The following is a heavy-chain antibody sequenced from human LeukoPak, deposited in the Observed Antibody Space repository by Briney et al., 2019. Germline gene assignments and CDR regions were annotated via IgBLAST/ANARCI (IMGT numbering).Heavy chain of an antibody. CDR3: AREPDGNFDY. D-gene: IGHD1-14*01. CDR2: ISSTGIYI. V-gene: IGHV3-21*01. J-gene: IGHJ4*02. Sequence: GGSLRLSCAASGFTFSSYAMYWVRQAPGKGLEWVSSISSTGIYIYYADSVKGRFTISRDNAKNSLYLQMNSLRVEDTAVYYCAREPDGNFDYWGQGTLVTVSS. CDR1: GFTFSSYA.